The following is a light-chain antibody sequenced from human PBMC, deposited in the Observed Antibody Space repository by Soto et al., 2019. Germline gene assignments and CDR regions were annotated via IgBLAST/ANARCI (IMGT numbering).Light chain of an antibody. V-gene: IGKV3-20*01. CDR3: QQYGRSPTT. Sequence: TQSQGTRSLARRVGRALRSRSSQSVTSNYLAWYQQKPGQAPRFLMYGASSSATGIPDRFSGSGSRTSFTLTLSRLEPEDFAVYYCQQYGRSPTTFGQGTKVDIK. J-gene: IGKJ1*01. CDR1: QSVTSNY. CDR2: GAS.